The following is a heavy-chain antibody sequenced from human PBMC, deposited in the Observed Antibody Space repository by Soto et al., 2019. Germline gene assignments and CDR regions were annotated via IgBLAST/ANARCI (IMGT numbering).Heavy chain of an antibody. CDR3: ARVILGYSSGWHGWFDP. D-gene: IGHD6-19*01. CDR1: GYTFTSYY. J-gene: IGHJ5*02. V-gene: IGHV1-46*03. CDR2: INPSGGST. Sequence: ASVKVSCKASGYTFTSYYMHWVRQAPGQGLEWMGIINPSGGSTSYAQKFQGRVTMTRDTSTSTVYMELSSLRSEDTAVYYCARVILGYSSGWHGWFDPWGQGTLVTVS.